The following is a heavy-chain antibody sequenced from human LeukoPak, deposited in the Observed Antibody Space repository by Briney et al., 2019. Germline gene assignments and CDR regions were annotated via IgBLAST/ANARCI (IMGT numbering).Heavy chain of an antibody. CDR1: SASISTYY. V-gene: IGHV4-59*12. D-gene: IGHD5-18*01. Sequence: PSETLSLTCTVSSASISTYYWSWIRQPPGKGLEWIGYIYHSGTSNYNPSLKSRVTMSVDTSKNHFSLKLSSVTAVDTAVYYCARTDSYGYYFDYWGQGTLVTVSS. J-gene: IGHJ4*02. CDR2: IYHSGTS. CDR3: ARTDSYGYYFDY.